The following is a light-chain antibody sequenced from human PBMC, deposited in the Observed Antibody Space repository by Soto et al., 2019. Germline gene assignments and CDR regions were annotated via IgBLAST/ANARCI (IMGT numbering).Light chain of an antibody. CDR1: QSLSGN. J-gene: IGKJ1*01. CDR2: RAS. CDR3: QQYNNWPRT. V-gene: IGKV3-15*01. Sequence: EIVMTQSPATLSMSPGERVTLSCRASQSLSGNLAWYQQRPGLAPRLLINRASTRATGIPARFNGSGSETEFTLTISSLQSEDFAVYYCQQYNNWPRTFGQGTKVEIK.